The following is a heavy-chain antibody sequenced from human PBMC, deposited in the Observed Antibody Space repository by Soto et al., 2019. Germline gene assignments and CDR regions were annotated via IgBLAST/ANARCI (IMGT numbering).Heavy chain of an antibody. CDR3: ARRWGYSFDY. V-gene: IGHV4-39*01. CDR2: IYYSGST. J-gene: IGHJ4*02. CDR1: GGSISSYY. Sequence: QLQLQESGPGLVKPSETLSLTCTVSGGSISSYYWGWIRRPPGKGLEWIGSIYYSGSTYYNPSLKSRVTISVDTSKNQFSPKLSSVTAADTAVYYCARRWGYSFDYWGQRTLVTVSS. D-gene: IGHD7-27*01.